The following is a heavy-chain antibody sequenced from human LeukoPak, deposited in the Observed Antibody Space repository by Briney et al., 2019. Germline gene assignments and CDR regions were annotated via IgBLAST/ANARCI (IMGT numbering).Heavy chain of an antibody. Sequence: GGSLRLSCAASEFTFSSYVMSWVRRAPGKGLEWVSAISVSGASTYYADSVKGRFTISRDNAMDTLYLQMDSLTPEDTAVYYCARDGRRPRIAVSGSDYWGQGTLVTVSS. V-gene: IGHV3-23*01. J-gene: IGHJ4*02. CDR3: ARDGRRPRIAVSGSDY. CDR1: EFTFSSYV. D-gene: IGHD6-19*01. CDR2: ISVSGAST.